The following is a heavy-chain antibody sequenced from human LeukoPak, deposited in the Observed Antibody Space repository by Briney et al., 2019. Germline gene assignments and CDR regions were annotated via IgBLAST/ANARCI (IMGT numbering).Heavy chain of an antibody. CDR2: IKHDGSEK. Sequence: GGSLRLSCAASGFTFSGYWMTWVRQAPGKGLEWVANIKHDGSEKNYVDSVKGRFTISRDNAKNSLYLQMNSLRAEDTAIYYCARAQVNIEAAGIHHWGQGTLVTVSS. D-gene: IGHD6-13*01. J-gene: IGHJ1*01. CDR3: ARAQVNIEAAGIHH. V-gene: IGHV3-7*01. CDR1: GFTFSGYW.